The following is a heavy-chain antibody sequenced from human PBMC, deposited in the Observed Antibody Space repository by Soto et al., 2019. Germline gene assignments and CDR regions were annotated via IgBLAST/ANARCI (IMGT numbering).Heavy chain of an antibody. CDR2: TNTGGTT. D-gene: IGHD1-26*01. CDR1: GFTVNSNY. V-gene: IGHV3-53*02. Sequence: EVQVLATGGGLIQPGGSLRLSCAASGFTVNSNYMSWVRQAPGEGLQWVSITNTGGTTYYADSVKGRFTVPRDNSKNTLYLQMNILRAEDTAVYYCAKGDGFILAVWGQWTTVSVSS. CDR3: AKGDGFILAV. J-gene: IGHJ6*02.